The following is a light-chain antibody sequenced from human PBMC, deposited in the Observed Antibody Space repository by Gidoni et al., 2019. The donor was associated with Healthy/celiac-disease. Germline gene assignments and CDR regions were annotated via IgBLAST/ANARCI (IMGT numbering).Light chain of an antibody. V-gene: IGLV2-23*01. Sequence: QSALTQPASVSGSPGQSITISCTGTSSDVGSYNLVSWYQQHPGKAPKLMIYEGSKRPSGVSNRLSGSKAGNTAPLKNSGLQAEDEADYYCCSYAGRSTYGFGTGTKGTGL. CDR1: SSDVGSYNL. CDR3: CSYAGRSTYG. J-gene: IGLJ1*01. CDR2: EGS.